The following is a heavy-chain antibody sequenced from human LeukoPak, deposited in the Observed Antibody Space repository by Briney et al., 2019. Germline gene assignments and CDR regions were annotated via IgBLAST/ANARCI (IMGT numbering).Heavy chain of an antibody. V-gene: IGHV3-30*18. J-gene: IGHJ4*02. CDR2: ISSDGSNK. CDR3: AKGGEVSSWYKRLKLYFDY. D-gene: IGHD6-13*01. CDR1: GITFSSYG. Sequence: GGSLRLSCGASGITFSSYGMHWVRQAPGKGLEWVASISSDGSNKYYADSVKGRFTISRDNSKNTLYLQMNSLRIEDTTVYYCAKGGEVSSWYKRLKLYFDYWGQGTLVTVSS.